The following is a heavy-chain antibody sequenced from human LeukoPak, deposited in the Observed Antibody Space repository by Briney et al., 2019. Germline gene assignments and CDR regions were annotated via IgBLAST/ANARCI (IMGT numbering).Heavy chain of an antibody. CDR1: GFTFSYYS. CDR2: ITSSSSYI. Sequence: GGSLRLSCAASGFTFSYYSMNWVRQAPGKGLEWVSSITSSSSYICYADSVKGRFTISRDNAKNSLYLQMNSLRAEDTAVYHCAAYSYGQTDAFDIWGQGTMVTVSS. D-gene: IGHD5-18*01. J-gene: IGHJ3*02. V-gene: IGHV3-21*01. CDR3: AAYSYGQTDAFDI.